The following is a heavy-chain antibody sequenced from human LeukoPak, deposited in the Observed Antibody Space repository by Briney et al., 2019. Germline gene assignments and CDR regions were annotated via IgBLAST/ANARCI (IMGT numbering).Heavy chain of an antibody. CDR3: AKVHNSGWFYFDY. Sequence: GGSLRLSCAASGFTFSNYGMHWVRQAPGKGLEWVAVISYDGSNKYHADSVKGRLTISRDNSKNTLYLQLNSLRAEDTAVYYCAKVHNSGWFYFDYWGQGTLVTVSS. V-gene: IGHV3-30*18. J-gene: IGHJ4*02. CDR1: GFTFSNYG. CDR2: ISYDGSNK. D-gene: IGHD6-19*01.